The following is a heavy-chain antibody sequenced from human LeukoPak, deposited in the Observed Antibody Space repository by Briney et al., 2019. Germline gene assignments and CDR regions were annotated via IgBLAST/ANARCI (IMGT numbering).Heavy chain of an antibody. Sequence: GGSVRLSCTASGFTFSNYGMHWVRQAPGKGLEWVAVMWVWNDGSNEYYADSVKGRFTIARDNSKNTLYLQMVSLRAEDTADYYCARDRFPHDDAHYGMDVWGQGTTVTVSS. CDR3: ARDRFPHDDAHYGMDV. J-gene: IGHJ6*02. D-gene: IGHD3-16*01. CDR2: MWVWNDGSNE. CDR1: GFTFSNYG. V-gene: IGHV3-33*01.